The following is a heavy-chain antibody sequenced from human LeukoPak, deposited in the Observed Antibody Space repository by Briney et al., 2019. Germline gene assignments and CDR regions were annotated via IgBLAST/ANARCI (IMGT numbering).Heavy chain of an antibody. Sequence: SETLSLTCAVYGGSFSGYHWSWIRQPPGKGLEWIGEINHSGSTNYNPSLKSRVAISVDTSKKQFSLKLSSVTAADTAVYYCARLPRITMVRGVIGDYYYYGMDVWGQGTTVTVSS. V-gene: IGHV4-34*01. D-gene: IGHD3-10*01. CDR1: GGSFSGYH. J-gene: IGHJ6*02. CDR2: INHSGST. CDR3: ARLPRITMVRGVIGDYYYYGMDV.